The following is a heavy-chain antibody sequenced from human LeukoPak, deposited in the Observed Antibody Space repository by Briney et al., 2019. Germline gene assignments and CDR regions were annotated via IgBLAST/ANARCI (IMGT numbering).Heavy chain of an antibody. CDR2: IYSGGLT. J-gene: IGHJ6*02. CDR3: VRDRWPGLGDF. V-gene: IGHV3-66*01. Sequence: AGSLTLSCPASGFTLSDNYMSWVRQPPGKGLEWVSTIYSGGLTYYADPVKGRFTISRDNSKNTLYLQMSSLRAEDTAVYYCVRDRWPGLGDFWGQGTTVTVSS. D-gene: IGHD6-19*01. CDR1: GFTLSDNY.